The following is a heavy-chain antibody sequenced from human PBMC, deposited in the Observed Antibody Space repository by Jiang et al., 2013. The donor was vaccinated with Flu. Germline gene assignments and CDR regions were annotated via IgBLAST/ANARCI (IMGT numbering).Heavy chain of an antibody. Sequence: SGAEVKKPGSSVKVSCKASGGTFSSYAISWVRQAPGQGLEWMGRIIPILGIANYAQKFQGRVTITADKSTSTAYMELSSLRSEDTAVYYCARGPRAQQNLDYWGQGTLVTVSS. CDR1: GGTFSSYA. CDR3: ARGPRAQQNLDY. V-gene: IGHV1-69*04. D-gene: IGHD1-1*01. CDR2: IIPILGIA. J-gene: IGHJ4*02.